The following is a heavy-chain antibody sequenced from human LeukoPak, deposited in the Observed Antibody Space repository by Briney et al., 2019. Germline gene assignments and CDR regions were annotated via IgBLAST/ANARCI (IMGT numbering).Heavy chain of an antibody. D-gene: IGHD6-6*01. CDR1: GRSFSGYY. CDR2: INHSVIT. CDR3: ARGRSREARLFSPQTYDAFDI. J-gene: IGHJ3*02. V-gene: IGHV4-34*01. Sequence: PSETLSLTCAVYGRSFSGYYWSWIRQPPGKGLEWIGEINHSVITNYNPSLKSRVTISVDTSKNQFSLELSSVTAADTAVYYCARGRSREARLFSPQTYDAFDIWGQGTMVTVSS.